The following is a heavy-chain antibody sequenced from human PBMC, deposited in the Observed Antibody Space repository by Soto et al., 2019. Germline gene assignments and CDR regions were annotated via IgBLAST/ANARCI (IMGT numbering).Heavy chain of an antibody. CDR1: GYTFSDYY. CDR3: ARLDSGSYSDVFDI. Sequence: ASVKVSCKASGYTFSDYYMHWVRQAPGQGLEWMGWINPNSGDTNYAQKFQGRVSMTRDTSISTAYMALSRLRYDDTAIYYCARLDSGSYSDVFDIWGQ. D-gene: IGHD1-26*01. V-gene: IGHV1-2*02. CDR2: INPNSGDT. J-gene: IGHJ3*02.